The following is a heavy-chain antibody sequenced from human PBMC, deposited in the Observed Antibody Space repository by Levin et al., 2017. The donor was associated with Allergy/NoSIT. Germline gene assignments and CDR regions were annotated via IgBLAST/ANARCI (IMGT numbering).Heavy chain of an antibody. J-gene: IGHJ4*02. D-gene: IGHD4-17*01. CDR2: IYDDGST. Sequence: GGSLRLSCAASGFSVSTHYMTWVRQGPGKGLECVSVIYDDGSTYYADSVRGRFTISRDNSKNTLSLQMNSLRDDDTAVYYCTNGHYSGVYQWGQGTLVTVSS. V-gene: IGHV3-53*01. CDR1: GFSVSTHY. CDR3: TNGHYSGVYQ.